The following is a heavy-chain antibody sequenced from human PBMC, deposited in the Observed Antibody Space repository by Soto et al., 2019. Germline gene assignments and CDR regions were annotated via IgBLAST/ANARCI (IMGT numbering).Heavy chain of an antibody. V-gene: IGHV3-74*01. CDR1: GFTFISYW. CDR3: ARGRIMVRGVFDY. D-gene: IGHD3-10*01. CDR2: INSDGSST. Sequence: WGSLRLSCAASGFTFISYWIHFVRQSPWKGLVWVSRINSDGSSTSYADSVKGRFTISRDNAKNTLYLQMNSLRAEDTAVYYCARGRIMVRGVFDYWGQGTLVTVSS. J-gene: IGHJ4*02.